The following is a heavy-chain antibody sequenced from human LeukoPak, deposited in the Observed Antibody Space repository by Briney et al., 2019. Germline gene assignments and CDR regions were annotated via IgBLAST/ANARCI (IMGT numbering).Heavy chain of an antibody. V-gene: IGHV3-48*03. D-gene: IGHD3-10*01. CDR3: ARDSYGSGSYVPNWFDP. CDR1: GFIFSSYE. Sequence: GGSLRLSCAASGFIFSSYEMNWVRQAPGKGLEWVSYISNSGKTIYYADSVKGRFTISRDNAKNSLYLQMNSLRAEDTAVYYCARDSYGSGSYVPNWFDPWGQGTQVTVSS. CDR2: ISNSGKTI. J-gene: IGHJ5*02.